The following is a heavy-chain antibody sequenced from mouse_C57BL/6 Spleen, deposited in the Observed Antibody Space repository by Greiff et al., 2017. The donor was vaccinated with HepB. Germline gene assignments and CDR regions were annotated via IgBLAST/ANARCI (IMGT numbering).Heavy chain of an antibody. CDR3: TGQDAMDY. Sequence: VQRVESGAELVRPGASVTLSCKASGYTFTDYEMHWVKQTPVHGLEWIGAIDPETGGTAYNQKFKGKAILTADKSSSTAYMELRSLTSEDSAVYYCTGQDAMDYWGQGTSVTVSS. D-gene: IGHD3-1*01. CDR2: IDPETGGT. CDR1: GYTFTDYE. J-gene: IGHJ4*01. V-gene: IGHV1-15*01.